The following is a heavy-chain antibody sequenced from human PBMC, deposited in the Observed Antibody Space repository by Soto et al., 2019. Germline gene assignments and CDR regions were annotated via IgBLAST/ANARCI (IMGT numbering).Heavy chain of an antibody. Sequence: EVQLVESGGDLVQPGGSLRLSCAASGFTFSSHWMHWVRQAPGKGLVWVSRVNTDGTTTTYADSVKGRFTISRDNAKNTLYLQMNSLRAEDTAVYYCARDRPHNWFDPWGQGTLVTVSS. CDR3: ARDRPHNWFDP. J-gene: IGHJ5*02. V-gene: IGHV3-74*01. CDR1: GFTFSSHW. CDR2: VNTDGTTT.